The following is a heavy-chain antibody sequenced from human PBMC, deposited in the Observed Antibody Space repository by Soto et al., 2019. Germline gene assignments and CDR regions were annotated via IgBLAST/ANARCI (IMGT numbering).Heavy chain of an antibody. J-gene: IGHJ4*02. CDR1: GFTFSNAW. V-gene: IGHV3-15*01. CDR2: IKSKTDGGTT. CDR3: TTGLYYYDSSGSFDY. D-gene: IGHD3-22*01. Sequence: SGGSLRLSCAASGFTFSNAWMSWVRQAPGKGLEWVGRIKSKTDGGTTDYAAPVKGRFTISRDDSKNTLYLQMNSLKTEDTAVYYCTTGLYYYDSSGSFDYWGQGTLVTVSS.